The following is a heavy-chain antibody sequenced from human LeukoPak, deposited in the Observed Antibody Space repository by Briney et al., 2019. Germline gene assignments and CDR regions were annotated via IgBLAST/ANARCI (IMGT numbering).Heavy chain of an antibody. CDR2: IWYDGSNK. Sequence: PGGSLRLSCAASGFTFSSYGMHWVRQAPGKGLEWVAVIWYDGSNKYYADSVKGRFTISRDNSKNTLYLQMNSLRAEDTAVYYCARDNDGDYVLNYWGQEPWSPSPQ. V-gene: IGHV3-33*01. D-gene: IGHD4-17*01. CDR1: GFTFSSYG. CDR3: ARDNDGDYVLNY. J-gene: IGHJ4*01.